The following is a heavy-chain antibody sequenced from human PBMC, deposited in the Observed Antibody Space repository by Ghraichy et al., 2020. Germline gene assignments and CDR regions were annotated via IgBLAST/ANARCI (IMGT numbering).Heavy chain of an antibody. Sequence: GGSLRLSCAASGVNFNLYSMSWVRQAPGKGLEWVDSLSNSSTYIYYAESVRGRFTISRENAENTLYLQMNSLRADDTAVYYCAGGDKARLFGWLLFDWGHGTQVTVSS. J-gene: IGHJ4*01. D-gene: IGHD6-19*01. CDR2: LSNSSTYI. CDR1: GVNFNLYS. CDR3: AGGDKARLFGWLLFD. V-gene: IGHV3-21*04.